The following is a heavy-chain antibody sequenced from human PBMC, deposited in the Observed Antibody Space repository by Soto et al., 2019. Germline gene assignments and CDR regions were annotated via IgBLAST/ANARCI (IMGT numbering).Heavy chain of an antibody. CDR2: INHSGST. Sequence: QVQLQQWGAGLLKPSETLSLTCAVYGGSFSGYYWSWIRQPPGKELEWIGEINHSGSTNYNPSLKSRVTISVDTSKNQFSLKLSSVTAADTAVYYCARAPRIAAAGTFDYWGQGTLVTVSS. J-gene: IGHJ4*02. CDR1: GGSFSGYY. V-gene: IGHV4-34*01. CDR3: ARAPRIAAAGTFDY. D-gene: IGHD6-13*01.